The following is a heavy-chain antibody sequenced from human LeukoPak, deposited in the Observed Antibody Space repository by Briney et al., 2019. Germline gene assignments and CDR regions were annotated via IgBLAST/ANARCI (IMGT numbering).Heavy chain of an antibody. CDR3: ARDHCSSTSCYLDY. V-gene: IGHV1-18*01. J-gene: IGHJ4*02. Sequence: GSSVTVSCKASGYTFTSYGISWVRQAPGQGLEWMGWISAYNGNTNYAQKLQGRVTMTTDTSTSTAYMELRSLRSDDTAVYYCARDHCSSTSCYLDYWGQGTVVTVSS. D-gene: IGHD2-2*01. CDR2: ISAYNGNT. CDR1: GYTFTSYG.